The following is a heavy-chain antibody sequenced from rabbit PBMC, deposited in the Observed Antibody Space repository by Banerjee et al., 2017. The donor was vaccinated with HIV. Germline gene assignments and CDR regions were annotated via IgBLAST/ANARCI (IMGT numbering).Heavy chain of an antibody. CDR3: ARDAGTSFSTYGMDL. J-gene: IGHJ6*01. CDR2: IYAGSSGST. D-gene: IGHD8-1*01. Sequence: LEESGGGLVKPGGTLTLTCTVSGFSFSSNWICWVRQAPGKGLEWIASIYAGSSGSTYSATWAKGRFTISKTSSTTVTLQMTSLTVADTATYFCARDAGTSFSTYGMDLWGQGTLVTVS. CDR1: GFSFSSNW. V-gene: IGHV1S45*01.